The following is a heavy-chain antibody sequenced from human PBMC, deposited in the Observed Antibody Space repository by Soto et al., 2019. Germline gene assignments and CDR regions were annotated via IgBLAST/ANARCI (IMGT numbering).Heavy chain of an antibody. J-gene: IGHJ4*02. CDR1: GYNFAGYW. CDR3: ARGGVSTRTFDY. V-gene: IGHV5-51*01. CDR2: IYPSDSDT. D-gene: IGHD3-3*01. Sequence: GESLKLSCKGSGYNFAGYWIAWVRQMPGKGLELMGIIYPSDSDTRYRPSFQGQVTISADKSISSAYLQWSSLRASDTSMYYCARGGVSTRTFDYWGQGTPVTVSS.